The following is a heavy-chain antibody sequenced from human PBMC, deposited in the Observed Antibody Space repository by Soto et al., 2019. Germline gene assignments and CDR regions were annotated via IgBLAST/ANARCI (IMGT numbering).Heavy chain of an antibody. CDR2: ISDSGAST. D-gene: IGHD6-19*01. J-gene: IGHJ3*01. CDR1: GFSSSRYA. V-gene: IGHV3-23*01. Sequence: EVQVLESGGGLVHPGGSLRLSCAASGFSSSRYAMNWVRQAPGKGLEWVSTISDSGASTWYADPVKGRFTISRDISRNTVNMQMNSLRAEDTAMYYCARRGGSGWGAFDVWGQGTMVTVSS. CDR3: ARRGGSGWGAFDV.